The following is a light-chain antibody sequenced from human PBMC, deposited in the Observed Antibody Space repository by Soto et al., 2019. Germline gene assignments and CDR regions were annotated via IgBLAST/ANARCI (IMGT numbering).Light chain of an antibody. Sequence: AIRMTQSPSSLSASTGDRVTITCRASQGISSYLAWYQQKPGKAPKLLIYAASTWDSGVPSMFSGSGSGTDFTLTISCLQSEDLATYYCQQYYSYPRTFGQGTKLEIK. CDR1: QGISSY. J-gene: IGKJ2*02. CDR2: AAS. CDR3: QQYYSYPRT. V-gene: IGKV1-8*01.